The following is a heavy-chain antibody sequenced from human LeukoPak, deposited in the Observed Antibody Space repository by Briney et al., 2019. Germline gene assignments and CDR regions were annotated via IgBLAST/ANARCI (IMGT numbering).Heavy chain of an antibody. Sequence: PSETLSLTCTVSGGSISSGGYYWSWIRQPPGKGLEWIGYIYHSGSTYYNPSLKSRVTISVDRSKNQFSLKLSSVTAADTAVYCCARVVSEQQQLVLYYYYYMDVWGKGTTVTVSS. J-gene: IGHJ6*03. CDR2: IYHSGST. V-gene: IGHV4-30-2*01. D-gene: IGHD6-13*01. CDR3: ARVVSEQQQLVLYYYYYMDV. CDR1: GGSISSGGYY.